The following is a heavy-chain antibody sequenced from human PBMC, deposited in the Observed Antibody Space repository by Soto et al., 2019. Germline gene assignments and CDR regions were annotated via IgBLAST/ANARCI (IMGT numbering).Heavy chain of an antibody. Sequence: QVQLVESGGGLVKPGGSLRLSCAASGFTFSDYYMTWIRQAPGKGLEWVSYISFSGSTIYYADSVKGRFTVSRDNARDFLYLQINRLRAEGPGVVYCARLGQIDHWGQGTLVTVSS. V-gene: IGHV3-11*01. CDR2: ISFSGSTI. J-gene: IGHJ4*02. CDR3: ARLGQIDH. D-gene: IGHD7-27*01. CDR1: GFTFSDYY.